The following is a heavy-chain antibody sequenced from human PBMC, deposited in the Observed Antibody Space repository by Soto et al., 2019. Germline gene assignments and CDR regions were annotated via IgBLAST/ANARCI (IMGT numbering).Heavy chain of an antibody. Sequence: ASVKVSCKASGYTFTSYNINWVRQAPGQGLEWVAGSTSNSGNSDYAQKFQGRPTVTRDTSISTAYMELSSLRSDDTAVYYCVLLGVFDHWGPGXLVTVYS. CDR1: GYTFTSYN. CDR2: STSNSGNS. D-gene: IGHD3-3*01. V-gene: IGHV1-8*01. CDR3: VLLGVFDH. J-gene: IGHJ4*02.